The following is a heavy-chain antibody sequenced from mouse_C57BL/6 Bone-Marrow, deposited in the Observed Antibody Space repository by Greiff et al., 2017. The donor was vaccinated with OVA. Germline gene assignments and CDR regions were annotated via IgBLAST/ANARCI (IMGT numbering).Heavy chain of an antibody. CDR1: GYAFTNYL. CDR3: ARSCKGFAY. V-gene: IGHV1-54*01. Sequence: VQLQESGAELVRPGTSVKVSCKASGYAFTNYLIEWVKQRPGQGLEWIGVINPGSGGTNYNEKFKGKATLTADKSSSTAYMQLSSLTSEDSAVYFCARSCKGFAYWGQGTLVTVSA. CDR2: INPGSGGT. J-gene: IGHJ3*01.